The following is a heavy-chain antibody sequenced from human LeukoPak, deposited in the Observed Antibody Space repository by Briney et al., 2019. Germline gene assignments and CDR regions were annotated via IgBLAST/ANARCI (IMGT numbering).Heavy chain of an antibody. CDR1: GFTFSSYA. J-gene: IGHJ3*02. CDR3: ARDQLTGDAFDI. CDR2: ISHDGSNK. Sequence: GGSLRLSCAASGFTFSSYAMHWVRQAPGKGLEWVAVISHDGSNKYYADSVKGRFTISRDNSKNTLYLQMNSLRAEDTAVYYCARDQLTGDAFDIWGQGTMVTVSS. V-gene: IGHV3-30-3*01. D-gene: IGHD3-9*01.